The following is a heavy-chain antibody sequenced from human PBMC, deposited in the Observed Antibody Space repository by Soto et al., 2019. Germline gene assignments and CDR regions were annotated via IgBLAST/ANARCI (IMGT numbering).Heavy chain of an antibody. CDR1: VGSISSYY. Sequence: SETLSLTCAVSVGSISSYYWSWIRQPAGKGLEWIGRIYTSGSTNYNPSLKSRVTMSVDTSKNQFSLKLSSVTAADTALYYCAREPRDGSGTCRGYYYYYYGMDVWGQGNTGT. CDR3: AREPRDGSGTCRGYYYYYYGMDV. CDR2: IYTSGST. V-gene: IGHV4-4*07. J-gene: IGHJ6*02. D-gene: IGHD3-10*01.